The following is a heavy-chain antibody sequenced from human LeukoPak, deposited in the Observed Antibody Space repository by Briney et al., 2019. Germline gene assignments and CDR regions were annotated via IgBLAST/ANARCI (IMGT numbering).Heavy chain of an antibody. J-gene: IGHJ4*02. Sequence: TSETLSLTCTVSGGSISSYYWSWIRQPPGKGLEWIGHIYYSGSTDYNPSLKSRVTISVDTSKNQFSLKLSSVTAADTAVYYCARHLAPSSGYLTLDYWGQGTLVTVSS. CDR2: IYYSGST. CDR1: GGSISSYY. V-gene: IGHV4-59*08. D-gene: IGHD3-22*01. CDR3: ARHLAPSSGYLTLDY.